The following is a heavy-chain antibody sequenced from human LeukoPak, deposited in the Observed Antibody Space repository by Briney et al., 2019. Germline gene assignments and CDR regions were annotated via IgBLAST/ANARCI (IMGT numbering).Heavy chain of an antibody. Sequence: GGSLRLSCVVSGFTVTSNYMSWVRQAPGKGLEWVSVIYSGGTTNYADSVKGRFTVYRDNSKNTLYLQMNSLRAEDTAVYYCASKLSSGYWGQGTLVTVSS. D-gene: IGHD3-10*01. CDR2: IYSGGTT. CDR1: GFTVTSNY. J-gene: IGHJ4*02. CDR3: ASKLSSGY. V-gene: IGHV3-66*01.